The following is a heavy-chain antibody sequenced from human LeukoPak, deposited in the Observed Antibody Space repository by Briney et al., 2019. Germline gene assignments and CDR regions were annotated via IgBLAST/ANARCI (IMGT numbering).Heavy chain of an antibody. D-gene: IGHD1-20*01. CDR3: ARDTNWNDHYYYYGMDV. CDR2: ISAYNGNT. J-gene: IGHJ6*02. CDR1: GYTFTSYG. Sequence: ASVKVSCKASGYTFTSYGISGVRQAPGQGLEWMGWISAYNGNTNYAQKLQGRVTMTTDTSTSTAYMELRSLRSDDTAVYYCARDTNWNDHYYYYGMDVWGQGTTVTVSS. V-gene: IGHV1-18*01.